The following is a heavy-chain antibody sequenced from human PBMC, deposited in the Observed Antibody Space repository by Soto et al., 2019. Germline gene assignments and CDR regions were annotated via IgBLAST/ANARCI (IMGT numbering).Heavy chain of an antibody. CDR2: IIPIFGTA. V-gene: IGHV1-69*01. D-gene: IGHD6-13*01. Sequence: QVQLVQSGAEVQKPGSSVKVSCKASGGTFSSYAISWVRQAPGQGLEWMGGIIPIFGTANYEQKFQGRVTITADESTSTAYMELSSLRSEDTAVYYCAHEPAAAEKIDAFDIWGQGTMVTVSS. CDR3: AHEPAAAEKIDAFDI. J-gene: IGHJ3*02. CDR1: GGTFSSYA.